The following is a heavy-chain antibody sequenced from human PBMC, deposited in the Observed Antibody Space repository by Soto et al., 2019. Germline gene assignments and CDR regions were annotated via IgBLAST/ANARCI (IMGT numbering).Heavy chain of an antibody. Sequence: GGSLRLSCAASGFTVSSNYMSWVRQAPGKGLEWVSVIYSGGSTYYADSVKGRFTISRDNSKNTLYLQMSSLRAEDTAVYYCARESEDLTSNFDYWGQGTLVTVSS. CDR1: GFTVSSNY. CDR2: IYSGGST. J-gene: IGHJ4*02. CDR3: ARESEDLTSNFDY. V-gene: IGHV3-53*01.